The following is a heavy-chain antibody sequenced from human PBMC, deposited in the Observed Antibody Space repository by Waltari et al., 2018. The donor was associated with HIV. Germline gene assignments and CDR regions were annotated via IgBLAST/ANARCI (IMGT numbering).Heavy chain of an antibody. CDR1: GFTFSSSA. CDR3: AGFLEWSTPLDYFDY. D-gene: IGHD3-3*01. J-gene: IGHJ4*02. V-gene: IGHV3-23*01. CDR2: ISGSGGST. Sequence: EVQLLESGGGLVQPGGSLRLSCAASGFTFSSSAMSWVRQAPGKGLEWVSAISGSGGSTHYADSGKGRFTISRDNSKSTLYLQMNSLRAEDTAVYYCAGFLEWSTPLDYFDYWGQGTLVTVSS.